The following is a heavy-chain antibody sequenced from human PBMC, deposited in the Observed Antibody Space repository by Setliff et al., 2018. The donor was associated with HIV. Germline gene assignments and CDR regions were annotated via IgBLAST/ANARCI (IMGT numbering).Heavy chain of an antibody. V-gene: IGHV4-4*07. J-gene: IGHJ4*02. D-gene: IGHD3-10*01. CDR1: GGSISSDY. CDR2: VYNSGST. Sequence: SETLSLTCTVSGGSISSDYWHWVRQPAGKGLEWIGRVYNSGSTNYNPSLKSRVTMSEDTSKNQFSLKMESVTAADTAVYYCATSPAGEILGSRPFYFDYWGQGTLVTVSS. CDR3: ATSPAGEILGSRPFYFDY.